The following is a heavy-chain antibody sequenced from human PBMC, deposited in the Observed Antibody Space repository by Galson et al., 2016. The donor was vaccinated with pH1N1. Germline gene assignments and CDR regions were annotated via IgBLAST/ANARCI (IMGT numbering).Heavy chain of an antibody. CDR1: GFSITNRGEA. CDR2: VYWDDDK. V-gene: IGHV2-5*02. J-gene: IGHJ4*02. D-gene: IGHD3-22*01. CDR3: AHLYYYYTRGFYRYFDY. Sequence: PALVKPTQTLTLTCIFSGFSITNRGEAVGWIRQPPGKALEWLALVYWDDDKFYSRSLQSRLTITKDTSKNQVVLSMTNMDPVDTGTYYCAHLYYYYTRGFYRYFDYWGQGILVTVSS.